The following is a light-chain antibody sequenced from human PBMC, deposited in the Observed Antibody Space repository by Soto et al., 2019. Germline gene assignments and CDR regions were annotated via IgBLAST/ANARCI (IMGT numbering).Light chain of an antibody. CDR1: TSNIGSNT. V-gene: IGLV1-44*01. J-gene: IGLJ3*02. Sequence: QSVLTQPPSASGTPGQSVTISCSGSTSNIGSNTVNWYQQLPGTAPKLLVYSNDQRPSGVPDRFSASKSGTSAFLAISGLQSEDEADYDCAAWDDSLNAWVFGGRTKLTVL. CDR3: AAWDDSLNAWV. CDR2: SND.